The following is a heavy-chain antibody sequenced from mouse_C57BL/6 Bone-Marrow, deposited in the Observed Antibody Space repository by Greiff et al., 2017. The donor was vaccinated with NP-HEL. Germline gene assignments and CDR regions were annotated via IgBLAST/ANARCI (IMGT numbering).Heavy chain of an antibody. CDR2: IYPRSGNT. Sequence: QVQLQQSGAELARPGASVKLSCKASGYTFTSYGISWVKQRTGQGLEWIGEIYPRSGNTYYNEKFKGKATLTADKSSSTAYMELRSLTSEDSAVYFCARGDYYGSSYRGVFAYWGQGTLVTVSA. V-gene: IGHV1-81*01. D-gene: IGHD1-1*01. CDR3: ARGDYYGSSYRGVFAY. J-gene: IGHJ3*01. CDR1: GYTFTSYG.